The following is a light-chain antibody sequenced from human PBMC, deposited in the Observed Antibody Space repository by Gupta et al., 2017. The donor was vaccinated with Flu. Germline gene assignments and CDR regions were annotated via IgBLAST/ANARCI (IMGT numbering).Light chain of an antibody. V-gene: IGLV2-11*03. CDR2: DVD. CDR3: CSYSDNYTPWV. Sequence: GTNSDVGAYNYVSWYQQHPGKAPKLMIYDVDKRPSGVPDRFSGSKSGNTASLTISGLQAEDEADYYCCSYSDNYTPWVFGTGTEVTVL. CDR1: NSDVGAYNY. J-gene: IGLJ1*01.